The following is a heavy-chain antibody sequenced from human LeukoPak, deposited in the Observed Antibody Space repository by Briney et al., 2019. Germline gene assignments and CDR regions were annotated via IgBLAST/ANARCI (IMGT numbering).Heavy chain of an antibody. D-gene: IGHD3-9*01. J-gene: IGHJ6*04. Sequence: GGSLRLSCAASGFTFSGSGMHWVRQASGKGLEWVGRIRSKANSYATAYAASGKGRLTISRDDSKNTAYMQMNSLKSEDTAVYYCAKDPALTGYYVDGDVWGKGTTVTISS. CDR2: IRSKANSYAT. CDR1: GFTFSGSG. V-gene: IGHV3-73*01. CDR3: AKDPALTGYYVDGDV.